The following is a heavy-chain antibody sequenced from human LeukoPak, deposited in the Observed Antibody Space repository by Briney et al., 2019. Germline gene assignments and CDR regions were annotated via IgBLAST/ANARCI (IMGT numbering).Heavy chain of an antibody. Sequence: GGSLRLSCAASGLTFHNTWMHWIRHAPGKGLVWVSRIINEKITTTYADSVKGRFTISRDNAKKTLYLQMNSLRAEDTGVYYCAADGEYAFLVWGQGTTGTASS. D-gene: IGHD2/OR15-2a*01. CDR2: IINEKITT. CDR1: GLTFHNTW. V-gene: IGHV3-74*01. J-gene: IGHJ3*01. CDR3: AADGEYAFLV.